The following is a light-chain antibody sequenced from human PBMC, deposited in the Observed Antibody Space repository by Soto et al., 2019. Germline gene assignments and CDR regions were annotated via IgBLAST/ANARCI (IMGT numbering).Light chain of an antibody. CDR2: EVS. V-gene: IGLV2-14*01. J-gene: IGLJ1*01. Sequence: QSVLAQPSSVSVPPGQSITISCTGTSTDVGGYNYVSWYQHHPGKGPKLIIYEVSNRPSGVSDRFSGSKSGNKASLIISNLEAEDESDYYCGSYTSTDTPFVFGTGTKVTVL. CDR3: GSYTSTDTPFV. CDR1: STDVGGYNY.